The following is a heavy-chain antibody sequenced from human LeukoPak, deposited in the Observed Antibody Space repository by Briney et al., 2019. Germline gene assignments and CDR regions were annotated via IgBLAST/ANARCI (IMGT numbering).Heavy chain of an antibody. CDR2: VNGDGSST. D-gene: IGHD3-10*01. Sequence: PGGSLRLSCAASGFTFSSYWMHWVRHAPGKGLVWVSRVNGDGSSTDNADSVEGRFTISRDNAKNTPYLQMNSLRAEDTAIYYCARDLDGSGSYHWFDPWGQGTLVTVSS. CDR1: GFTFSSYW. V-gene: IGHV3-74*01. CDR3: ARDLDGSGSYHWFDP. J-gene: IGHJ5*02.